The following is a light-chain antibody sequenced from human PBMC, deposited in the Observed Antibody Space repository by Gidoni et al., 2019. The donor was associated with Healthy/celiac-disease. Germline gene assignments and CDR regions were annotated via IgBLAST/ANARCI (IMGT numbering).Light chain of an antibody. V-gene: IGLV3-1*01. Sequence: SYELTQPPSVSVSPGQTASITCSGDKLGDKYACWYQQKPGQSPVLVIYQDSKRPSGLPERFSGSTSGNTATLTISGTQAMDEADYYCQAWDSSTAHVLGTGTKVTVL. CDR3: QAWDSSTAHV. J-gene: IGLJ1*01. CDR2: QDS. CDR1: KLGDKY.